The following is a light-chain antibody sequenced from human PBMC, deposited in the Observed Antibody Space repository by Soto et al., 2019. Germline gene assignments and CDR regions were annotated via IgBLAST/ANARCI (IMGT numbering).Light chain of an antibody. V-gene: IGKV3-11*01. CDR1: QSVSSY. J-gene: IGKJ1*01. CDR3: QQRSNWPWT. Sequence: EIVLTQSPATLSLSPGERATLSCRASQSVSSYLAWYQQKPGQAPRLLIYDASNRATGIPARFSGSGSETDFTLTITRLEPEDFAVYYCQQRSNWPWTFGQGTKVDI. CDR2: DAS.